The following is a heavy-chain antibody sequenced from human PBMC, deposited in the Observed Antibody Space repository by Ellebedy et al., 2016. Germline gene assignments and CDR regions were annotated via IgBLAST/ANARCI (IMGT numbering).Heavy chain of an antibody. CDR1: GGSISSGDYY. CDR2: IYYSGST. D-gene: IGHD3-22*01. Sequence: SETLSLTXTVSGGSISSGDYYWSWIRQPPGKGLEWIGSIYYSGSTYYNPSLKSRVTISVDTSKNQFSLKLSSVTAADTAVYYCARHSTYYYDSSGYSSDYWGQGTLVTVSS. CDR3: ARHSTYYYDSSGYSSDY. V-gene: IGHV4-39*01. J-gene: IGHJ4*02.